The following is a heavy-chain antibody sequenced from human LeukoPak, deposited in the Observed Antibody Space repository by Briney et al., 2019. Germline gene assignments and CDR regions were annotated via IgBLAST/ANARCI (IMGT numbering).Heavy chain of an antibody. V-gene: IGHV1-8*01. J-gene: IGHJ5*02. D-gene: IGHD6-6*01. Sequence: GASLKVSSKASGDTFTSYDINWVPQATGQRLEWMGWMNPNSGNTAYAQRFQGRITMTRNTSISTPYMELSSLRSEDTAAYYCARACSSSRGDNWFDPWGQGTLVTVSS. CDR2: MNPNSGNT. CDR3: ARACSSSRGDNWFDP. CDR1: GDTFTSYD.